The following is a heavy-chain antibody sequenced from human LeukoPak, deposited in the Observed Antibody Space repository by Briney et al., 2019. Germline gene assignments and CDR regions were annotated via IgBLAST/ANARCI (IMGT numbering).Heavy chain of an antibody. CDR3: AREDGVQTFDY. V-gene: IGHV4-61*02. J-gene: IGHJ4*02. D-gene: IGHD2-8*01. CDR2: IYTSGST. CDR1: GGSISSGSYY. Sequence: TSETLSLTCTVSGGSISSGSYYWSWIRQPAGKGLEWIGRIYTSGSTNYNPSLKSRVTISVDTSKNQFSLKLSSVTAAGTAVYYCAREDGVQTFDYWGQGTLVTVSS.